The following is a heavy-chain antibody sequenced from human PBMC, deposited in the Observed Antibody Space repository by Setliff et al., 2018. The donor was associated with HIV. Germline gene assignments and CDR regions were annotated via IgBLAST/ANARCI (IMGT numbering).Heavy chain of an antibody. CDR2: MNPYSGNT. CDR1: GYAFATYD. V-gene: IGHV1-8*02. D-gene: IGHD2-21*01. J-gene: IGHJ3*02. Sequence: ASVKVSCKPSGYAFATYDINWVRQAAGQGLEWMGWMNPYSGNTGYAQKFQGRVTMTRNTAISTAYMELRRLKSEDTAVYYCATSTLGWSDDAFDIWGQGTMVTVSS. CDR3: ATSTLGWSDDAFDI.